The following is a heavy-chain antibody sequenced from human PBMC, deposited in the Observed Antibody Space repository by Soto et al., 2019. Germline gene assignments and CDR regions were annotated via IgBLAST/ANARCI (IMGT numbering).Heavy chain of an antibody. D-gene: IGHD2-8*01. CDR3: VRDDIGVGIDY. V-gene: IGHV3-74*01. CDR2: INIDGSDT. CDR1: GFTFNSYW. J-gene: IGHJ4*02. Sequence: GGSLRLSCAASGFTFNSYWMHWVLHAPWKGQVWVSHINIDGSDTTYADSVKGRFTISRDNAKNTLYLRMNSLRAEDTAVYYCVRDDIGVGIDYWGMAALVTVSS.